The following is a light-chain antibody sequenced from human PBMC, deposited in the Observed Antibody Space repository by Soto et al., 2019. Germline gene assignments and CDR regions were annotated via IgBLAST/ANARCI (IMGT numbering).Light chain of an antibody. V-gene: IGKV1-39*01. J-gene: IGKJ1*01. CDR3: QQSYSTPRT. CDR2: HAS. CDR1: QNINTD. Sequence: DIRMTQSPSTLSASVGDRVTITCRASQNINTDLAWYQQKPGKVPNLLIYHASSLVTGVPSRFSGSGSGTDFTLTISSLQPEDFATYYCQQSYSTPRTFGQGTKVDI.